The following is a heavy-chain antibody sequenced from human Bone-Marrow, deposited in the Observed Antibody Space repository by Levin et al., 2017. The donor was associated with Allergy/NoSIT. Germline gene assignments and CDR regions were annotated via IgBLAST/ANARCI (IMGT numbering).Heavy chain of an antibody. CDR3: ARGDWYRGSSDGPDWLDP. Sequence: ASVKVSCKTSGYTFTSYNVYWVRQAPGQGLEWMGYINPNSGNTGYAQKFQGRVSMTRNSSISTAYMELSGLKFEETARYDWARGDWYRGSSDGPDWLDPWGQGTKVTVSS. J-gene: IGHJ5*02. V-gene: IGHV1-8*01. CDR2: INPNSGNT. CDR1: GYTFTSYN. D-gene: IGHD2-2*01.